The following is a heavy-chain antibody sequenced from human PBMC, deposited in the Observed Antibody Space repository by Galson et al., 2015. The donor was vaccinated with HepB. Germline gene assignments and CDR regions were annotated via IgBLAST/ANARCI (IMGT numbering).Heavy chain of an antibody. CDR1: GGTFSSYA. V-gene: IGHV1-69*04. CDR2: IIPILGIA. D-gene: IGHD5-18*01. Sequence: SVKVSCKASGGTFSSYAISWVRQAPGQGLEWMGRIIPILGIANYAQKFQGRVTITADKSTSTAYMELSSLRSEDTAVYYCARERGYSYGYLAPPYYFDYWGQGTLVTVSS. J-gene: IGHJ4*02. CDR3: ARERGYSYGYLAPPYYFDY.